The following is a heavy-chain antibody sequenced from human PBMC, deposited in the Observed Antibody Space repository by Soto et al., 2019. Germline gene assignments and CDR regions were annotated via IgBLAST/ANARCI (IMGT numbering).Heavy chain of an antibody. CDR3: AKVATSEWLAYYFDY. CDR2: ISYDGSNK. Sequence: RGSLRLSCAASGFTFSSYGMHWVRQAPGKGLEWVAVISYDGSNKYYADSVKGRFTISRDNSKNTLYLQMNSLRAEDTAVYYCAKVATSEWLAYYFDYWGQGTLVTVSS. V-gene: IGHV3-30*18. J-gene: IGHJ4*02. CDR1: GFTFSSYG. D-gene: IGHD6-19*01.